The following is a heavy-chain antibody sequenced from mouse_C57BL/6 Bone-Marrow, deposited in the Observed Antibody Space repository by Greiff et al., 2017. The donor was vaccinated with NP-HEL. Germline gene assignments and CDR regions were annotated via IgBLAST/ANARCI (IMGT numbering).Heavy chain of an antibody. CDR1: GYTFTSYW. Sequence: QVQLQQSGAELAKPGASVKLSCKASGYTFTSYWMHWVKQRPGQGLEWIGYINPSSGYTKYNQKFKDKATLTADKSSSTAYMQLGSLTYEDSAVYYCASAYGSSSSYWYFDVWGTGTTVTVSS. CDR3: ASAYGSSSSYWYFDV. CDR2: INPSSGYT. J-gene: IGHJ1*03. D-gene: IGHD1-1*01. V-gene: IGHV1-7*01.